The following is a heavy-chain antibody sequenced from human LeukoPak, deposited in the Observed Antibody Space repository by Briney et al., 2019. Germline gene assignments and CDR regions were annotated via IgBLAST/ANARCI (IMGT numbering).Heavy chain of an antibody. Sequence: GGSLRLSCAASGFSFSNYWMSWVRQAPGKGPEWVANIKQDGSEKFYVDSVKGRFTISRDNAKNSLYLQMNSLRAEDTAVYYCARDLGRYCSSTSCYVEAFDIWGQGTMVTVSS. D-gene: IGHD2-2*01. V-gene: IGHV3-7*01. CDR3: ARDLGRYCSSTSCYVEAFDI. CDR2: IKQDGSEK. CDR1: GFSFSNYW. J-gene: IGHJ3*02.